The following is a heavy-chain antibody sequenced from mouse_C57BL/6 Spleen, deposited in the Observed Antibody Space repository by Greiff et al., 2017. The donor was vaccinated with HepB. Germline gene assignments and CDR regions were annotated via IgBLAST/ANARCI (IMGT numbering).Heavy chain of an antibody. J-gene: IGHJ4*01. Sequence: VQGVESGAELVRPGASVKLSCKASGYTFTDYYINWVKQRPGQGLEWIARIYPGSGNTYYNEKFKGKATLTAEKSSSTAYMQLSSLTSEDSAVYFCAVYYGSSRAMDYWGQGTSVTVSS. CDR1: GYTFTDYY. CDR3: AVYYGSSRAMDY. D-gene: IGHD1-1*01. CDR2: IYPGSGNT. V-gene: IGHV1-76*01.